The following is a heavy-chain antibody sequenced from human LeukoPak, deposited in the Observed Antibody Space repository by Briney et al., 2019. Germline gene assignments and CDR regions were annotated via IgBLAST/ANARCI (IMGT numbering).Heavy chain of an antibody. D-gene: IGHD6-13*01. V-gene: IGHV4-59*01. CDR3: ARSARAIAEKKGDYYYYYMDV. CDR2: IYYSGST. J-gene: IGHJ6*03. Sequence: SETLSLTCTVSGGSISSYYWSWIRQPPGKGLEWIGYIYYSGSTNYNPSLKSRVTISVDTSKNQFSLKLSSVTAADTAVYYCARSARAIAEKKGDYYYYYMDVWGKGTTVTVSS. CDR1: GGSISSYY.